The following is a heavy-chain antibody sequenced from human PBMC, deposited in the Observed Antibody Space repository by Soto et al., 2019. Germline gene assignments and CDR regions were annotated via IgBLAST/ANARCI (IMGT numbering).Heavy chain of an antibody. J-gene: IGHJ6*03. CDR3: AKAGSPIYGDSPYYYYYYYMDV. Sequence: PGGSLRLSCAASGFTFDDYAMHWVRQAPGKGLEWVSGISWNSGSIGYADSVKGRFTISRDNAKNSLYLQMNSLRAEDTALYYCAKAGSPIYGDSPYYYYYYYMDVWGKGPTVTFSS. CDR1: GFTFDDYA. CDR2: ISWNSGSI. V-gene: IGHV3-9*01. D-gene: IGHD4-17*01.